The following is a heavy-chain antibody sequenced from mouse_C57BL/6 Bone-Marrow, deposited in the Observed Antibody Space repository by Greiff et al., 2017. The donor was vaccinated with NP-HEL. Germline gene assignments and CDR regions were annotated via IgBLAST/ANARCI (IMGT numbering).Heavy chain of an antibody. CDR1: GFTFSSYA. CDR3: ATYSNYRGFFDY. Sequence: EVMLVESGGGLVKPGGSLKLSCAASGFTFSSYAMSWVRQTPEKRLEWVATISDGGSYTYYPANVKGRFTIARDNANNTLYLPMSQLKSEDTAVYYCATYSNYRGFFDYWGQGTTLTVSS. J-gene: IGHJ2*01. V-gene: IGHV5-4*03. CDR2: ISDGGSYT. D-gene: IGHD2-5*01.